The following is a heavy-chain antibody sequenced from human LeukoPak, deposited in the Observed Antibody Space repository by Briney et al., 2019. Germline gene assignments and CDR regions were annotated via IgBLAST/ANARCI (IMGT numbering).Heavy chain of an antibody. J-gene: IGHJ5*02. V-gene: IGHV1-8*03. CDR2: MNPNSGNT. D-gene: IGHD6-19*01. CDR3: ARGRCIAVAGTCNWFDP. Sequence: ASVKVSCKASGYTFTSYDINWVRQATGQGLEWMGWMNPNSGNTGYAQKFQGRVTITRNTSISTAYMELSSLRSEDTAVYYCARGRCIAVAGTCNWFDPSGQGTLVTVSS. CDR1: GYTFTSYD.